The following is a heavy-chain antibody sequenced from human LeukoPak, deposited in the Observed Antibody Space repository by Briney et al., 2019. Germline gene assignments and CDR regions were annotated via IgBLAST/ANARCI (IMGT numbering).Heavy chain of an antibody. V-gene: IGHV1-69*04. CDR2: IIPILGIA. CDR1: GGTFSSYA. CDR3: ASGPVSLNWFDP. Sequence: SVKVSCEASGGTFSSYAISWVRQAPGQGLEWMGRIIPILGIANYAQKFQGRVTITADKSTSTAYMELSSLRSEDTAVYYCASGPVSLNWFDPWGQGTLVTVSS. J-gene: IGHJ5*02.